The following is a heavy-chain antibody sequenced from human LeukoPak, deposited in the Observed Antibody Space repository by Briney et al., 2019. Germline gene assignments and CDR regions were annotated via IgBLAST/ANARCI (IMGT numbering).Heavy chain of an antibody. J-gene: IGHJ4*02. CDR1: GFTFSSYA. CDR2: ISSSSSYI. V-gene: IGHV3-21*01. D-gene: IGHD4-17*01. Sequence: GGSLRLSCAASGFTFSSYAMNWVRQAPGKGLEWVASISSSSSYIYYADSLKGRFTISRDNAKKSLYLQMNSLRAEDTAVYYCARDRDGVPDYWGQGTLVTVSS. CDR3: ARDRDGVPDY.